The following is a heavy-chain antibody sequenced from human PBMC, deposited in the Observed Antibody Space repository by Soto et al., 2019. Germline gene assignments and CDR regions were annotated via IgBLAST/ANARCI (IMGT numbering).Heavy chain of an antibody. CDR3: ARDVLYDFWSGYPSGYYGMDV. J-gene: IGHJ6*02. CDR1: GDSVSSNSAA. V-gene: IGHV6-1*01. D-gene: IGHD3-3*01. CDR2: TYYRSKWYN. Sequence: PSQTLSLTCAISGDSVSSNSAAWNWIRQSPSRGLEWLGRTYYRSKWYNDYAVSVKSRITINPDTSKNQFSLQLNSVTPEDTAVYYCARDVLYDFWSGYPSGYYGMDVWGQGTTVTVSS.